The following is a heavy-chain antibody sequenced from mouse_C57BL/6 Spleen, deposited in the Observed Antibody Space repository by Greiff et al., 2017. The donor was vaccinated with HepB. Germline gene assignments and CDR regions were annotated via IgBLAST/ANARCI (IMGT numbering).Heavy chain of an antibody. V-gene: IGHV1-26*01. CDR2: INPNNGGT. D-gene: IGHD1-1*01. CDR1: GYTFTDYY. Sequence: EVQLQQSGPELVKPGASVKISCKASGYTFTDYYMNWVKQSHGKSLEWIGDINPNNGGTSYNQKFKGKATLTVDKSSSTAYMELRSLTSEDSAVYYCARWDYGSSPGWGQGTTLTVSS. J-gene: IGHJ2*01. CDR3: ARWDYGSSPG.